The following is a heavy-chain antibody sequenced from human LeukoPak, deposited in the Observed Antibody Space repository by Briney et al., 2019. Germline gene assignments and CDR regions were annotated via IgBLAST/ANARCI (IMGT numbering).Heavy chain of an antibody. Sequence: ASVKVSCKASGYTFTRYGISWVRQAPGQGVEWVGWISAYNGNTNYAQKLQGRVTMTTDTSTSTAYMELRSLRSDDTAVYYCARDLAPTAVAAFDYWGQGTLVTVSS. CDR3: ARDLAPTAVAAFDY. V-gene: IGHV1-18*01. CDR1: GYTFTRYG. D-gene: IGHD6-19*01. J-gene: IGHJ4*02. CDR2: ISAYNGNT.